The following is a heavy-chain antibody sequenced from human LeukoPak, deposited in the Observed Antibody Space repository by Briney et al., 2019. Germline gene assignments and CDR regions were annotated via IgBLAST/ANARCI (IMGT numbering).Heavy chain of an antibody. V-gene: IGHV3-74*01. D-gene: IGHD3-10*02. CDR2: IGGDGTI. CDR1: GFTFSSFW. J-gene: IGHJ4*02. Sequence: GRSLRLSCAASGFTFSSFWMHWVRQAPGKGLVWVARIGGDGTIRYADSVKGRFTISRDNAKDTLYLQMNSLRAEDTAVYYCARTMFPYYFDYWGQGTLVTVSS. CDR3: ARTMFPYYFDY.